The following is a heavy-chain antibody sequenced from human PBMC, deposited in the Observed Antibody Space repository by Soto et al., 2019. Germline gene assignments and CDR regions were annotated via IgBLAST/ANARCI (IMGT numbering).Heavy chain of an antibody. D-gene: IGHD3-16*02. Sequence: VKVSSKVPGYTLAELSMHWVRQAPGKAPESMGGFDPEDGETIHAQKFQGRVTMTEDTSTDTAYMELSSLRSEDTAVYYCATGGMITFGGVIVPYYYYGMDVWGQGTTVTVSS. V-gene: IGHV1-24*01. CDR1: GYTLAELS. CDR2: FDPEDGET. CDR3: ATGGMITFGGVIVPYYYYGMDV. J-gene: IGHJ6*02.